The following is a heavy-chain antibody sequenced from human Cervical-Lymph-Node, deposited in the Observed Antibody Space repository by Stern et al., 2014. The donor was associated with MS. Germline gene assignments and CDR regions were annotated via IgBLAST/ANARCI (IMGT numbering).Heavy chain of an antibody. CDR3: ARTWIAVRNTKWFDP. D-gene: IGHD6-6*01. CDR2: ISHSGYT. J-gene: IGHJ5*02. CDR1: GGSFDAFY. V-gene: IGHV4-34*01. Sequence: QVQLQQWGAGLLKPSETLSLTCAVYGGSFDAFYWSWIRQPPGKGLEWIGEISHSGYTNYNPPLKSRVTISVDTSKNQFSLKMSSVTAADTAVYYCARTWIAVRNTKWFDPWGQGTLVTVSS.